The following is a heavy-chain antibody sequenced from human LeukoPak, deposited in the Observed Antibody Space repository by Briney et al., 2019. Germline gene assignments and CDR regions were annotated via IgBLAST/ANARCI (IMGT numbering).Heavy chain of an antibody. CDR3: ARDGYSPLHAFDI. D-gene: IGHD5-24*01. J-gene: IGHJ3*02. Sequence: ASVKVSCKASGYTFTSYGISWVRQAPGQGLEWMGGIIPIFGTANYAQKFQGRVTITADESTSTAYKELSSLRSEDTAVYYCARDGYSPLHAFDIWGQGTMVTVSS. CDR2: IIPIFGTA. CDR1: GYTFTSYG. V-gene: IGHV1-69*13.